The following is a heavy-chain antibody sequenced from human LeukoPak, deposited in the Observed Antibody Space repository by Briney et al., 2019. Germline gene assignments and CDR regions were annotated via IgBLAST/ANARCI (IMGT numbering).Heavy chain of an antibody. CDR2: INHSGST. D-gene: IGHD3-22*01. Sequence: SETLSLTCAVYGGSFSGYYWSWIRQPPGKGLEWIGEINHSGSTNYNPSLKSRVTISVDTSKNQFSLKLSSVTAADTAAYYCARGNDSSGYYFDYWGQGTLVTVSS. V-gene: IGHV4-34*01. CDR3: ARGNDSSGYYFDY. CDR1: GGSFSGYY. J-gene: IGHJ4*02.